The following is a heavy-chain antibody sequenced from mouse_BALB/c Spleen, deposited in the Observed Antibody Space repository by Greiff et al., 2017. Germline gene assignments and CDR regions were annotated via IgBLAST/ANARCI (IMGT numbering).Heavy chain of an antibody. J-gene: IGHJ3*01. CDR2: ISYDGSN. CDR1: GYSITSGYY. Sequence: DVQLVESGPGLVKPSQSLSLTCSVTGYSITSGYYWNWIRQFPGNKLEWMGYISYDGSNNYNPSLKNRISITRDTSKNQFFLKLNSVTTEDTATYYCARGDPFAYWGQGTLVTVSA. V-gene: IGHV3-6*02. CDR3: ARGDPFAY.